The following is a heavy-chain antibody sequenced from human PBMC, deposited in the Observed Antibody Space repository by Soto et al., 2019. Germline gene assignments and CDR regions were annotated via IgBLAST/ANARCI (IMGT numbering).Heavy chain of an antibody. CDR3: ARERWGYGHYNWFDP. D-gene: IGHD4-17*01. J-gene: IGHJ5*02. CDR1: GYTFTSYG. Sequence: ASVKVSCKASGYTFTSYGISWVRQAPGQGLEWMGWISAYNGNTNYAQKLQGRVTMTTDTSTSTAYMELRSLRSDDTAVYYCARERWGYGHYNWFDPWGQGTLVTVSS. CDR2: ISAYNGNT. V-gene: IGHV1-18*01.